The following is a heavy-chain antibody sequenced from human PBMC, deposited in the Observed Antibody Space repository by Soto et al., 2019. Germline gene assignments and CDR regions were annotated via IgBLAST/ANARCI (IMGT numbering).Heavy chain of an antibody. CDR2: INHSGST. CDR3: ATMRTTYYYDSSGTLGY. CDR1: GGSFSGYY. V-gene: IGHV4-34*01. Sequence: PSETLSLTCAVYGGSFSGYYWSWIRQPPGKGLEWIGEINHSGSTNYNPSLKSRVTISVDTSKNQFSLKLSSVTAADTAVYYCATMRTTYYYDSSGTLGYWGQGTLVTVSS. J-gene: IGHJ4*02. D-gene: IGHD3-22*01.